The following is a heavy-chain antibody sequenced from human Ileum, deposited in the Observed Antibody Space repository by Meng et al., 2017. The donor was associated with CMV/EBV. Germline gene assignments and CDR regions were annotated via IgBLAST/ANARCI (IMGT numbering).Heavy chain of an antibody. J-gene: IGHJ4*02. CDR1: GDSISTGDYY. CDR3: ARVRGLFRYFDY. Sequence: SETLSLTCTVSGDSISTGDYYWTWIRQPPGKGLEWIGYIYYSGSTHYNPSLKSRLTISVDTSKNQFSLKLTSVTAADTAVYYCARVRGLFRYFDYWGQGSLVTVSS. V-gene: IGHV4-30-4*08. CDR2: IYYSGST.